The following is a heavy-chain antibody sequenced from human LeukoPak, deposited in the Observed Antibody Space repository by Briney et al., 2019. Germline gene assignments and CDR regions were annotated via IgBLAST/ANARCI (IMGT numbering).Heavy chain of an antibody. J-gene: IGHJ4*02. D-gene: IGHD2-15*01. Sequence: ASVKVSCKASGYTFSTYGISWVRQAPGQGLEWMGWINPYNGNTKYAQQLQDRVTMTSETSTSTAYVELRSLRSDDTAVYYCVRDGGSSGPGGNWGQGTLVTVSS. CDR2: INPYNGNT. CDR3: VRDGGSSGPGGN. CDR1: GYTFSTYG. V-gene: IGHV1-18*01.